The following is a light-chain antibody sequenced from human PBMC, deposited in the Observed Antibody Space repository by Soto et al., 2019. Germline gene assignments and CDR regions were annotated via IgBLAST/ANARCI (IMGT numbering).Light chain of an antibody. CDR1: QSISSY. J-gene: IGKJ4*01. CDR3: QQTYSIPLT. V-gene: IGKV1-39*01. CDR2: AAS. Sequence: DIQMTQSPSSLSASVGDRVTITCRASQSISSYLNWYQQKPGKAPKFLIYAASSLQSGVPSRFSGSGSGTDFTLTISNLQPEDFATYYCQQTYSIPLTFAGGTKVDIK.